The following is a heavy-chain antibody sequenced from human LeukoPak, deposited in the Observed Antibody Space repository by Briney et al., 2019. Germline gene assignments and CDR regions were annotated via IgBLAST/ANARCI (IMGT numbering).Heavy chain of an antibody. CDR3: AKFEGATIPGWFNDY. CDR1: EFIFSDYA. CDR2: IDKTTYPT. V-gene: IGHV3-23*05. J-gene: IGHJ4*02. D-gene: IGHD6-19*01. Sequence: GASLRLSCAASEFIFSDYAMGWVRQAPGNGLEWVSTIDKTTYPTFYADSVKGRFTISRDNSKNTLYLQMNSLRTEDTAVYFCAKFEGATIPGWFNDYWGQGILVTVSS.